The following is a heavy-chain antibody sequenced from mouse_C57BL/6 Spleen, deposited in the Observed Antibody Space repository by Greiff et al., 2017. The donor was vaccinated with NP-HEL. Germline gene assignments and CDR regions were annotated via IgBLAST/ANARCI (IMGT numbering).Heavy chain of an antibody. CDR3: ARSGGDYYAMDY. D-gene: IGHD1-1*02. CDR2: IYPGGGYT. V-gene: IGHV1-63*01. CDR1: GYTFTNYW. J-gene: IGHJ4*01. Sequence: VKLQESGAELVRPGTSVKMSCKASGYTFTNYWIGWAKQRPGHGLEWIGDIYPGGGYTNYNEKFKGKATLTADKSSSTAYMQFSSLTSEDSAIYYCARSGGDYYAMDYWGQGTSVTVSS.